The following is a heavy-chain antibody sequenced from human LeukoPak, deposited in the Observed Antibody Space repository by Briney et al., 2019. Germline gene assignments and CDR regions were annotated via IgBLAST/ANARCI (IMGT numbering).Heavy chain of an antibody. CDR3: IREVQVRASAALGL. CDR2: MNSGGTTI. V-gene: IGHV3-74*01. J-gene: IGHJ4*01. Sequence: GGSLRLSCAASGFSISGYWMHWVRQAAGEGVVWVSRMNSGGTTITYADSVSGAFSISRDNVDSTLNLQMNSLRVEDTAVYYCIREVQVRASAALGLWGQGTLVTVSS. D-gene: IGHD3-16*01. CDR1: GFSISGYW.